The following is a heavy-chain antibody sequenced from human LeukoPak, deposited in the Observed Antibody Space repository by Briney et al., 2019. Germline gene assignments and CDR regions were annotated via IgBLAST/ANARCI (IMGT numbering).Heavy chain of an antibody. Sequence: SETQSLTCTVSGYSISSGYYWGWIRQPPGKGLEWIGSIYHSGSTYYNPSLKSRVTISVDTSKNQFSLKLSSVTAADTAVYYCARVHGGSEVDYWGQGALVTVSS. CDR1: GYSISSGYY. CDR3: ARVHGGSEVDY. J-gene: IGHJ4*02. CDR2: IYHSGST. V-gene: IGHV4-38-2*02. D-gene: IGHD6-25*01.